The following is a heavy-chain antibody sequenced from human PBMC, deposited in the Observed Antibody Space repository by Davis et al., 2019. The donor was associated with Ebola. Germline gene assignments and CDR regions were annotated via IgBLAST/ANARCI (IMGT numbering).Heavy chain of an antibody. Sequence: GGSLRLSCAASGFPFTNAWMNWVRLAPGKGLEWVARIKRDSDEGTRDYAASVRGRFIISRDDGGNTSYLNMNRLKTEDTATYYCATDEGGSRYWGQGAPVIVSS. V-gene: IGHV3-15*07. CDR3: ATDEGGSRY. CDR2: IKRDSDEGTR. D-gene: IGHD1-26*01. J-gene: IGHJ4*02. CDR1: GFPFTNAW.